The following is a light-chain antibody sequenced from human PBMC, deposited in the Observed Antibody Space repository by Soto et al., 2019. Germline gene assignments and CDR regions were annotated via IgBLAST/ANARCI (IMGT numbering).Light chain of an antibody. Sequence: QSALTQPASVSVSPGQSITISCTGTISDVGGYKHVSWYQHHPGKAPKLMIYEVSNRPSGVSNRFSGSKSGYTASLTISGLQAEDEADYYCNSQRSSGTRVFGTGTKLNVL. CDR2: EVS. V-gene: IGLV2-14*01. CDR3: NSQRSSGTRV. CDR1: ISDVGGYKH. J-gene: IGLJ1*01.